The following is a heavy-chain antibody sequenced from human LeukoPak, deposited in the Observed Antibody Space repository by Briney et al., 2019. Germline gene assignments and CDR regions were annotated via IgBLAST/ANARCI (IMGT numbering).Heavy chain of an antibody. V-gene: IGHV5-51*01. Sequence: GESLKVSCKTSGYNFNTYWIGWVRQMPGKGLEWMGIIYPGDSDTRYSPSFQGQVTISADKSVSTAYLQWSSLKAPDTAMYYCATAVVTDPYFDSWGQGTLVTVSS. D-gene: IGHD4-23*01. CDR3: ATAVVTDPYFDS. CDR1: GYNFNTYW. J-gene: IGHJ4*02. CDR2: IYPGDSDT.